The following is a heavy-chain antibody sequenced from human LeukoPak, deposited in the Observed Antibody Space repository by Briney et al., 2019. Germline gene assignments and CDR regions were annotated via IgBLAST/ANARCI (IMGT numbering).Heavy chain of an antibody. Sequence: GGPLRLSCAASGFTFNNAWMSWVRQAPGKGLEWVGRIKSKTDGGTTDYAAPVKGRFTISRDDSKNTLYLQMNSLKTEDTAVYYCTTVVYYDSSGDDYWGQGTLVTVSS. CDR2: IKSKTDGGTT. CDR3: TTVVYYDSSGDDY. V-gene: IGHV3-15*01. J-gene: IGHJ4*02. CDR1: GFTFNNAW. D-gene: IGHD3-22*01.